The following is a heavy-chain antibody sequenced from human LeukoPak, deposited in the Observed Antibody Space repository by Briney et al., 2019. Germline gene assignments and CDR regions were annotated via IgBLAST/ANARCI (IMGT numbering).Heavy chain of an antibody. CDR3: AISHTDILTGYYWRLGWFDP. Sequence: SVKVSCKASGGTSISYAISWVRQAPGQGLEWMGGIIPIFGTANYAQKFQGRVTITADESTSTAYMELSSLRSEDTAVYYCAISHTDILTGYYWRLGWFDPWGQGTLVTVSS. J-gene: IGHJ5*02. CDR2: IIPIFGTA. D-gene: IGHD3-9*01. V-gene: IGHV1-69*13. CDR1: GGTSISYA.